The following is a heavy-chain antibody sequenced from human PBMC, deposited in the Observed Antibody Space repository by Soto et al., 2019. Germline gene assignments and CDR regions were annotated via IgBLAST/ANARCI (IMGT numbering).Heavy chain of an antibody. CDR2: IYYSGGT. Sequence: QVQLQESGPGLVKPSQTLSLTCTVSGDSISSGNYYWSWIRQYPGQGLEWIGYIYYSGGTSYNPSLKSRLAMSVDTSKNQFSLQLTSVTAADTAVYFCARLTITLFRGELTLPSYFDYWGPGTLVTVSS. J-gene: IGHJ4*02. D-gene: IGHD3-10*01. V-gene: IGHV4-31*03. CDR1: GDSISSGNYY. CDR3: ARLTITLFRGELTLPSYFDY.